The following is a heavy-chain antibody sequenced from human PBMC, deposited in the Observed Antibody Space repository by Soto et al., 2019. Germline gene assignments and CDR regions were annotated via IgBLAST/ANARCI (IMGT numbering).Heavy chain of an antibody. CDR2: ISGSGGST. CDR3: ANLEGGYSYGYRDY. CDR1: GFTFSSYA. D-gene: IGHD5-18*01. J-gene: IGHJ4*02. V-gene: IGHV3-23*01. Sequence: GGSLRLSCAASGFTFSSYAMSWVRQAPGKGLEWVSAISGSGGSTYYADSVKGRFTISRDNSKNTLYLQMNSLRAEDTTVYYCANLEGGYSYGYRDYWGQGTLVTVSS.